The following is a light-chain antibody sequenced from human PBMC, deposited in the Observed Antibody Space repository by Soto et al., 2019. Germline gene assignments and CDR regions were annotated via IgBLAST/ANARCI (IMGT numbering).Light chain of an antibody. V-gene: IGKV1-39*01. Sequence: DTQTTQSPSSVSASVGDRVTIPCRASQSISSYLNWYQQKPGKAPKVLIYAASSLQSGVPSRFSGSGSGTDFTLTVSSLQPEDFVTYYCQQGYSTPITFGQGTRLEIK. CDR1: QSISSY. J-gene: IGKJ5*01. CDR3: QQGYSTPIT. CDR2: AAS.